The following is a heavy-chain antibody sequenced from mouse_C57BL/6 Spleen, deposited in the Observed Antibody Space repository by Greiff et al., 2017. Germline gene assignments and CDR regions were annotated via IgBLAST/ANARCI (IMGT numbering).Heavy chain of an antibody. Sequence: VQLQQPGAELVKPGASVKMSCKASGYTFTSYWITWVKQRPGQGLEWIGDIYPGGGSTNYNETFKSQATLTVDTSASTTYMQLSNLTSEDSAVDYCARCRGGGDYFDYWGQGTTLTVSA. CDR2: IYPGGGST. V-gene: IGHV1-55*01. J-gene: IGHJ2*01. CDR3: ARCRGGGDYFDY. CDR1: GYTFTSYW.